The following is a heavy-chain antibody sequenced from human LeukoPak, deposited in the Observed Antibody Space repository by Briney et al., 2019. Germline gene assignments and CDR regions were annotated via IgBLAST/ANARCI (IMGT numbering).Heavy chain of an antibody. CDR1: GGSISSGDYY. CDR2: IYYSGST. V-gene: IGHV4-30-4*01. J-gene: IGHJ3*02. CDR3: AREGMVRGIDAFDI. Sequence: PSETLSLTCTVSGGSISSGDYYWSWIRQPPGKGLEWIGYIYYSGSTYYNPSLKSRVTISVDTSKNQFSLKLSSVTAADTAVYYCAREGMVRGIDAFDIWGQGTMVTVSS. D-gene: IGHD3-10*01.